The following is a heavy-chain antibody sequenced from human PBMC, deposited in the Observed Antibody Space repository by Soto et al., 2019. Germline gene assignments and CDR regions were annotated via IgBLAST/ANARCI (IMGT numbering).Heavy chain of an antibody. V-gene: IGHV3-23*01. CDR2: FRGRGGST. Sequence: EVQLLESGGGLVQPGGSRGPPCAASGFPFSTNPRAGAPQAPGRGLGWVPAFRGRGGSTYYADSLKGRFTISRDNSKNTLYLQMNSLRAEDTAVYYCAKGGGTSGNYYYGMDVWGQGTTVTVSS. J-gene: IGHJ6*02. D-gene: IGHD3-16*01. CDR1: GFPFSTNP. CDR3: AKGGGTSGNYYYGMDV.